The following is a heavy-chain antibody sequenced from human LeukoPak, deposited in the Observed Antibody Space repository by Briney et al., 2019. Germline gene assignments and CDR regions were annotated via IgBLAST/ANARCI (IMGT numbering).Heavy chain of an antibody. Sequence: ASVKVSCKASGYTFTGYYMHWVRQAPGQGLEWMGWINPNSGGTNYAQKFQGRVTMTRDTSISTAYMELSRLRSDDTAVYYCARADYCSGGSCYSGNFDYWGQGTLVTVSS. V-gene: IGHV1-2*02. J-gene: IGHJ4*02. D-gene: IGHD2-15*01. CDR1: GYTFTGYY. CDR3: ARADYCSGGSCYSGNFDY. CDR2: INPNSGGT.